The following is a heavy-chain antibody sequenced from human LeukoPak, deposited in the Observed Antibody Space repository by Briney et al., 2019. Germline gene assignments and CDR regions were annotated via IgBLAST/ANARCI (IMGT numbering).Heavy chain of an antibody. CDR2: ISPNSGGT. D-gene: IGHD6-19*01. J-gene: IGHJ4*02. Sequence: GASVKVSCKASGYTFTGYYMHWVRQAPGQGLEWMGWISPNSGGTNYAQKFQGRVTMTRDTSISTAYMELSRLRSDDTAVYYCARDPGSGWYRDDYWGQGTLVTVSS. V-gene: IGHV1-2*02. CDR1: GYTFTGYY. CDR3: ARDPGSGWYRDDY.